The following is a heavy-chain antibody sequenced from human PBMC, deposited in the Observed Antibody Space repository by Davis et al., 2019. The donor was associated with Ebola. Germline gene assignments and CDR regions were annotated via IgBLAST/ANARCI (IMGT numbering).Heavy chain of an antibody. J-gene: IGHJ4*02. V-gene: IGHV3-30-3*01. CDR1: GFTFSTYA. CDR2: ISYHGSEK. D-gene: IGHD5-18*01. Sequence: GGSLRLSCAASGFTFSTYAMHWVRQAPGKGLEWVAVISYHGSEKYYADSVKGRFTISRDNSKNTLYLQMNSLRAEDTAVYYCTRGYGWTDYWGQGTLVTVSS. CDR3: TRGYGWTDY.